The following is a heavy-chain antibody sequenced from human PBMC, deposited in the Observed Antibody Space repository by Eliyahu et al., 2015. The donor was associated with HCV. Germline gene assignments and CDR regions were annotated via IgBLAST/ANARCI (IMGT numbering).Heavy chain of an antibody. CDR1: GFTFDDYG. J-gene: IGHJ4*02. Sequence: EVQLVESGGGFVQPGRSLRLSCTASGFTFDDYGMHWVRQAPGKGLGGVAGISWKSGNIGYADSVKGRFTISRDNAKNSLYLQMDSLRTEDTAFYYCAKDTRAYRFGYFDFWGQGTPVTVSS. CDR2: ISWKSGNI. CDR3: AKDTRAYRFGYFDF. V-gene: IGHV3-9*01. D-gene: IGHD5-12*01.